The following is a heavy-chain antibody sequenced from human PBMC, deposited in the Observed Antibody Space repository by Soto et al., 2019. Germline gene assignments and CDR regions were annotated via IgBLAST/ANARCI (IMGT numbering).Heavy chain of an antibody. CDR3: ARWSYLGY. V-gene: IGHV3-23*01. D-gene: IGHD3-10*01. CDR1: GFSFGSYA. J-gene: IGHJ1*01. Sequence: GGSLRLSCAASGFSFGSYALSWVRQAPGKGLEWVSTISGSDGKTFYADSVKGRFSISRDTSQSTLYLQMNSLRADDTAMYYCARWSYLGYWGQGTRVTVSS. CDR2: ISGSDGKT.